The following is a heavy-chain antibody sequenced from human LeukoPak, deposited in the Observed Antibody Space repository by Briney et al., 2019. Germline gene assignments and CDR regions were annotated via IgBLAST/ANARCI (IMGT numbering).Heavy chain of an antibody. CDR2: ISNDGSNK. CDR1: GFTFSGYG. D-gene: IGHD6-19*01. Sequence: GRSLRLSCTASGFTFSGYGMHWVRQAPGKGLEWVAVISNDGSNKYYADSVKGRFTISRDNSKNTLYLQMNSLRPEDTAVYFCGKVRSPVAGPFDYWGQGTLVTVSS. CDR3: GKVRSPVAGPFDY. J-gene: IGHJ4*02. V-gene: IGHV3-30*18.